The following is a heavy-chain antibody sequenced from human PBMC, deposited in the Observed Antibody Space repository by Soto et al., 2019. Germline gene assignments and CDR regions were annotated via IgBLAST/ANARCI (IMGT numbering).Heavy chain of an antibody. D-gene: IGHD3-10*01. CDR1: GGTFSNYA. V-gene: IGHV1-69*13. CDR3: ARVSNYYGSGSYYKTVDP. CDR2: IIPIFGTA. Sequence: SVKVSCKASGGTFSNYAISWVRQAPGQGLEWMGGIIPIFGTANYAQKFQGRVTITADESTSTAYMELSSLRSEDTAVYYCARVSNYYGSGSYYKTVDPWGQGTLVTVSS. J-gene: IGHJ5*02.